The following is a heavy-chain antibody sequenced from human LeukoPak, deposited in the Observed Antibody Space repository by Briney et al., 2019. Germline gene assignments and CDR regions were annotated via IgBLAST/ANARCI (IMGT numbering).Heavy chain of an antibody. Sequence: GESLKISCKGSGYSFTSYWIGWVRQMPGKGLEWMGIIYPGDSDTRYSPSFQGQVAISADKSISTAYLQWSSLKASDTAMYYCASQRYNWNDAHHLDAFDIWGQGTMVTVSS. CDR2: IYPGDSDT. J-gene: IGHJ3*02. CDR3: ASQRYNWNDAHHLDAFDI. D-gene: IGHD1-20*01. V-gene: IGHV5-51*01. CDR1: GYSFTSYW.